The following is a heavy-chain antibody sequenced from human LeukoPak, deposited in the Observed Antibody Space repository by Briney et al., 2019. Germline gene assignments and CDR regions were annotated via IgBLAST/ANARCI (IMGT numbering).Heavy chain of an antibody. Sequence: SETLSLTCTVSGYSISSGYYWVWIRQPPGKGLEWIGSIYRSGSTSYNPSLKSRVTISVDTSKNQFSLKLSSVTAADTAVYYCARHAMVRGVIITSPKWFDPWGQGTLVTVSS. CDR1: GYSISSGYY. CDR2: IYRSGST. V-gene: IGHV4-38-2*02. D-gene: IGHD3-10*01. J-gene: IGHJ5*02. CDR3: ARHAMVRGVIITSPKWFDP.